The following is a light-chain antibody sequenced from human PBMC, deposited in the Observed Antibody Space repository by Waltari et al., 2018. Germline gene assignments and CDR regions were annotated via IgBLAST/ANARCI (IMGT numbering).Light chain of an antibody. CDR3: AAWDDSLNGVI. Sequence: QSVLTQPPSASGTPGQRVTISCSGRSSNIGSNSINWYPQLPGTAPRLLIYSNTQRPSGVPDRFSGSKSGTSASLAISGLQSEDEADYYCAAWDDSLNGVIFGGGTKLTVL. J-gene: IGLJ2*01. CDR1: SSNIGSNS. V-gene: IGLV1-44*01. CDR2: SNT.